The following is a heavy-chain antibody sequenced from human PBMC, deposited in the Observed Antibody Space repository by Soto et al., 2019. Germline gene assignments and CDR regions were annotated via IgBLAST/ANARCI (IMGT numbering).Heavy chain of an antibody. CDR3: ARGREIFGAVTPFEY. D-gene: IGHD3-3*01. V-gene: IGHV4-34*01. CDR1: GAPFSGYY. CDR2: INHTGST. Sequence: SETLSLTCAVYGAPFSGYYWTWIRQPPGKGPEWIGEINHTGSTKYNPSLKSRVTISLDTSKNQFSLSLRSVTAADTAVYYCARGREIFGAVTPFEYWGQDTQVTVS. J-gene: IGHJ4*02.